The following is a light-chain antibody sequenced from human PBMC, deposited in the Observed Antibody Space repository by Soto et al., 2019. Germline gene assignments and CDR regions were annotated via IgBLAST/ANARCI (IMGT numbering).Light chain of an antibody. Sequence: DIQMTQSPSTLSASAGDRVTITCRASHSISTWLAWYQQKPGKAPKLLIYKASILESGVPSRFSGSGSGTEFTLTISSLQPADIAAYYCQQYNSYWTFGQGTKVEIK. CDR2: KAS. J-gene: IGKJ1*01. CDR1: HSISTW. V-gene: IGKV1-5*03. CDR3: QQYNSYWT.